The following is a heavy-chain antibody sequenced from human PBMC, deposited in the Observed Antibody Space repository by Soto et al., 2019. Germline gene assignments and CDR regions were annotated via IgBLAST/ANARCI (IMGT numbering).Heavy chain of an antibody. CDR2: IIPMLGMS. CDR1: GDTFSRFT. Sequence: QVQLVQSGAEVTKPGSSVTVSCTASGDTFSRFTLSWVRQAPGQGLEWMGRIIPMLGMSNSALKFQGRVTITADKSTNKVYMHLNSLRSDDTAVYYCATSSGSGSAQFDSWGQGTLVTVSS. CDR3: ATSSGSGSAQFDS. V-gene: IGHV1-69*02. J-gene: IGHJ4*02. D-gene: IGHD3-10*01.